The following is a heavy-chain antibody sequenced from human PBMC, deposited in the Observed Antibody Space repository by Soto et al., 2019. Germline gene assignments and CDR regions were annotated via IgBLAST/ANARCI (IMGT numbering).Heavy chain of an antibody. J-gene: IGHJ4*02. D-gene: IGHD1-26*01. Sequence: QVQLQESGPGLVKPSQTLSLTCTVSGGSISSGDYYWSWIRQPPGKGLEWIGYIYYSGSTYYNPSLKSRVTISVDTSKTQFSLKLSSVTAAATAVYYCAREGGIVGATTVDYWGQGTLVTVSS. V-gene: IGHV4-30-4*01. CDR1: GGSISSGDYY. CDR2: IYYSGST. CDR3: AREGGIVGATTVDY.